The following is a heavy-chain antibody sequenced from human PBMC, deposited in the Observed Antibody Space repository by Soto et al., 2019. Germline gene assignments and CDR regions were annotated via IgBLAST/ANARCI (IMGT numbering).Heavy chain of an antibody. CDR3: ASKIFGTTYFNY. J-gene: IGHJ4*02. D-gene: IGHD1-7*01. CDR1: GFTFSTHE. CDR2: IRGGGSPI. V-gene: IGHV3-48*03. Sequence: PGGSLRLSCAASGFTFSTHEMNWVRQAPGKGLEWLSYIRGGGSPIYYADSVRGRFTISRDNAKNSLYLQMNSLRAEDTAIYYCASKIFGTTYFNYWGQGDLVTVSS.